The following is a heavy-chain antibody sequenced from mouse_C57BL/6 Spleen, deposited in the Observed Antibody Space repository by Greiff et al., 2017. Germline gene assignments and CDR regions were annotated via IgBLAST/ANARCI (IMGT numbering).Heavy chain of an antibody. J-gene: IGHJ3*01. CDR3: ARGGFDWFAY. V-gene: IGHV1-82*01. Sequence: QVQLQQSGPELVKPGASVKISCKASGYAFSSSWMNWVKQRPGKGLEWIGRIYPGDGDTNYNGKFKGKATLTADKSSSTAYMQLSSLTSEDSAGYVCARGGFDWFAYGGQGTLVTVSA. CDR2: IYPGDGDT. CDR1: GYAFSSSW.